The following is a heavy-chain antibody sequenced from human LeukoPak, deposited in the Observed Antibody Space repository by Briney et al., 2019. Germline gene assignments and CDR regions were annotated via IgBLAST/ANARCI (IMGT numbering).Heavy chain of an antibody. CDR3: ARLVVVPAAYDAFDI. D-gene: IGHD2-2*01. Sequence: GESLKISCKGSGYSFTSYWIGWVRQMPGKGLEWMGIIYPGDSDTRYSPSFQGQVTISADKSISTAYLQWSSLKASDTAMYYCARLVVVPAAYDAFDICGQGTMVTVSS. CDR2: IYPGDSDT. V-gene: IGHV5-51*01. CDR1: GYSFTSYW. J-gene: IGHJ3*02.